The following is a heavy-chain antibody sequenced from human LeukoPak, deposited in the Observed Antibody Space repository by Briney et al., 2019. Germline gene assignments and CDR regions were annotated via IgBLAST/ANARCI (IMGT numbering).Heavy chain of an antibody. CDR2: INPNSGGT. CDR1: GYTFTGYY. CDR3: ARDWRPYYYGSGSYYNSFDY. J-gene: IGHJ4*02. Sequence: GASVKVSCKVSGYTFTGYYMHWVRLGPGQGLEWMGWINPNSGGTNYAQKSQRRVTMTRDTSISTAYMEPRRLRSDDTAVYYCARDWRPYYYGSGSYYNSFDYWGQGTLVTVSS. D-gene: IGHD3-10*01. V-gene: IGHV1-2*02.